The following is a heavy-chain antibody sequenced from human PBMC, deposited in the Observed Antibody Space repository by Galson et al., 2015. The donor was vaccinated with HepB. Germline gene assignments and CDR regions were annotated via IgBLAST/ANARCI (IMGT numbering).Heavy chain of an antibody. J-gene: IGHJ4*02. CDR2: LSYDGSNE. Sequence: SLRLSCAASGFTFSNHAMHWVRQAPGKGLEWVAVLSYDGSNEFYADSEKGRFTISRDNSKTTLYLQMNSLRAEDTAIYYCARDPAPRVLYYFDYWGQGTLVTVSS. V-gene: IGHV3-30*01. CDR1: GFTFSNHA. CDR3: ARDPAPRVLYYFDY.